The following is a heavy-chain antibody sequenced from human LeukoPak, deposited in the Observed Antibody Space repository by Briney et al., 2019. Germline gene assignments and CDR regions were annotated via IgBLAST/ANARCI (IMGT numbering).Heavy chain of an antibody. D-gene: IGHD2-15*01. CDR3: ARARYCSGGSCYGIYYFDY. J-gene: IGHJ4*02. V-gene: IGHV3-66*02. CDR2: IYSGGST. Sequence: GGSLRLSCAASGFTVSSNYMSWVRQAPGKGLEWVSVIYSGGSTYYADSVKGRFTISRDNSKNTPYLQMNSLRAEDTAVYYCARARYCSGGSCYGIYYFDYWGQGTLVTVSS. CDR1: GFTVSSNY.